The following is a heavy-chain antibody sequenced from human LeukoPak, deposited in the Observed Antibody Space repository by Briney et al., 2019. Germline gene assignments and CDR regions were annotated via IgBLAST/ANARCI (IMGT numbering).Heavy chain of an antibody. J-gene: IGHJ4*02. CDR1: GVPFSNYY. D-gene: IGHD6-19*01. CDR2: INHSGYT. CDR3: TRAVAGHPD. Sequence: SETLSLTCAVPGVPFSNYYWSWVRQSPRQGLEWIGEINHSGYTNYSPSLKSRVTMSIDTSKNQFSLKLTSVTAADAGVYYCTRAVAGHPDWGQGTLVTVSS. V-gene: IGHV4-34*01.